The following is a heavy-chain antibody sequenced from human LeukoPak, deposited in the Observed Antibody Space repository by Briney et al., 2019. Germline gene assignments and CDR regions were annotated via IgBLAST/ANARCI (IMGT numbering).Heavy chain of an antibody. V-gene: IGHV5-51*01. CDR3: ARLLGPNRALDY. J-gene: IGHJ4*02. CDR2: IYPGDSDDT. CDR1: GYSSTSYW. Sequence: GESLKISCKGSGYSSTSYWIGWVRRMPGKGLDWMGIIYPGDSDDTTYSPSFQGQVTFSADNSISTAYLQWSSLQASGTAIYYCARLLGPNRALDYWGQGTLVTVSS.